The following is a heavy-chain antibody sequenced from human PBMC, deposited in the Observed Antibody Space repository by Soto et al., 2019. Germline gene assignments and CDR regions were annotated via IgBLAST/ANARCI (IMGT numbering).Heavy chain of an antibody. CDR3: ARVPLHYYDSSGYYYFDY. CDR1: GFTFSSYS. CDR2: ISSSSTSI. D-gene: IGHD3-22*01. V-gene: IGHV3-21*01. Sequence: PGGSLRLSCAASGFTFSSYSMNWVRQAPGKGLEWVSLISSSSTSIYYADSVKGRFTISRDNAKNSLYLQMNSLRAEDTAVYYCARVPLHYYDSSGYYYFDYWGQGTLVTVSS. J-gene: IGHJ4*02.